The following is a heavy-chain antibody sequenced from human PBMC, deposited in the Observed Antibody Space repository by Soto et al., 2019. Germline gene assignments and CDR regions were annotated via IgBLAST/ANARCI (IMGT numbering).Heavy chain of an antibody. Sequence: QDQLVQSGAEVKKPGASVKVSCKASGYTFTNYGISWVRQAPGQGLEWMGWISGYRANTNYAQKLQGRVTMTTDTSTSTAYMELRSLRSDDTAIYYCARAAITMVRAVWGGDFYYYYMDVWGKGTTVTVSS. CDR3: ARAAITMVRAVWGGDFYYYYMDV. D-gene: IGHD3-10*01. V-gene: IGHV1-18*01. CDR2: ISGYRANT. J-gene: IGHJ6*03. CDR1: GYTFTNYG.